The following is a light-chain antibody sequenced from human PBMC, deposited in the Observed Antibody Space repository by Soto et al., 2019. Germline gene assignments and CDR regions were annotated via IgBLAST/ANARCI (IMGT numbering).Light chain of an antibody. V-gene: IGLV4-60*03. Sequence: QSVLTQSSSASASLGSSVKLTFTLSSGHSTYIIAWHQQQPGEAPRYLMDLEGSGGYNKGSGIPDRFSGSSSGADRYLTISNLQSEDEADYYCETWDTNPRVFGGGTKL. CDR2: LEGSGGY. CDR3: ETWDTNPRV. J-gene: IGLJ3*02. CDR1: SGHSTYI.